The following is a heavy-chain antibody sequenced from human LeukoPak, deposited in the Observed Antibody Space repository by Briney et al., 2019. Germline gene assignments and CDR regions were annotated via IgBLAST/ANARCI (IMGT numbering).Heavy chain of an antibody. CDR1: GFTFSTFA. CDR3: ARDRNRYHYDGSGYPPY. V-gene: IGHV3-23*01. CDR2: IFPSGGEI. D-gene: IGHD3-22*01. J-gene: IGHJ4*02. Sequence: GGSLGLSCAASGFTFSTFAMICVRQPPGKGLEWVSSIFPSGGEIHYADSVRGRFTISRDNSKSTLSLQMNSLRAEDTAVYYCARDRNRYHYDGSGYPPYWGQGTLVTVSS.